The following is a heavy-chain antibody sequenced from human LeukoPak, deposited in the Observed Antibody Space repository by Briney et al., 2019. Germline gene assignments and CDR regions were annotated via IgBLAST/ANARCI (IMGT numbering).Heavy chain of an antibody. D-gene: IGHD3-22*01. CDR2: INPNSGGT. V-gene: IGHV1-2*02. CDR3: ARDREGGQYYYDSSGYPN. Sequence: ASVKVSCKASGYTFTSYGISWVRQAPGQGLEWMGWINPNSGGTNYAQKFQGRVTMTRDTSISTAYMELGRLRSDDTAVYYCARDREGGQYYYDSSGYPNWGQGTLVTVSS. CDR1: GYTFTSYG. J-gene: IGHJ4*02.